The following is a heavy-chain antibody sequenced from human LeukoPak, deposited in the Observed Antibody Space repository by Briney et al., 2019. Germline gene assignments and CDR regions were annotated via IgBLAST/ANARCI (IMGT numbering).Heavy chain of an antibody. J-gene: IGHJ5*02. Sequence: PSETLSLTCTVSGGSISSSSYYWGWIRQPPGKGLEWIGSIYYSGSTYYNPSLKSRVTISVDTSKNQFSLKLSSVTAADTAVYYCAGTMVRRYNWFDPWGQGTLVTVSS. V-gene: IGHV4-39*07. CDR1: GGSISSSSYY. D-gene: IGHD3-10*01. CDR2: IYYSGST. CDR3: AGTMVRRYNWFDP.